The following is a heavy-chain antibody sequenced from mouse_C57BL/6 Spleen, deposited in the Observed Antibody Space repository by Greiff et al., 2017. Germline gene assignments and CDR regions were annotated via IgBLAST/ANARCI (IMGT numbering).Heavy chain of an antibody. V-gene: IGHV1-69*01. CDR3: ASSAGYLDY. J-gene: IGHJ2*01. Sequence: QVQLQQPGAELVMPGASVKLSCKASGYTFTSYWMHWVKQRPGQGLEWIGEIDPSDSYTNYNQKFKGKSTLTVDKSSSTAYMQLSSLTSEDSAVYYCASSAGYLDYWGQGTPLTVSS. CDR1: GYTFTSYW. CDR2: IDPSDSYT.